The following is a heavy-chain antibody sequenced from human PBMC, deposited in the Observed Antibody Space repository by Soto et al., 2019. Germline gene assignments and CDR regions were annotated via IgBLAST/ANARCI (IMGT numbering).Heavy chain of an antibody. CDR3: ARTLSAALLRTGDGY. CDR1: GASLSGYY. J-gene: IGHJ4*02. Sequence: QVQLQQWGAGLLKPSETLSLTCAVYGASLSGYYWSWIRQPPGKGLEWIGEVNHSGGTNYNPSLKSRVTISVDKSKNQFSLMLTAVTAADTAVYYGARTLSAALLRTGDGYWGQGTLVTVSS. V-gene: IGHV4-34*01. D-gene: IGHD6-6*01. CDR2: VNHSGGT.